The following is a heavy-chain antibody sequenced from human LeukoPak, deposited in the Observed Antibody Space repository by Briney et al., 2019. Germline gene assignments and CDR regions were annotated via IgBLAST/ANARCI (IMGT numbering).Heavy chain of an antibody. Sequence: SETLSLTCAVYGGSFSGYYWSWIRQPPGKGLEWIGEINRSGSTNYNPSLKSRVTISVDTSKNQFSLKLSSVTAADTAVYYCARGHCTNGVCYSSLDPWGQGTLVTVSS. CDR1: GGSFSGYY. CDR2: INRSGST. D-gene: IGHD2-8*01. J-gene: IGHJ5*02. CDR3: ARGHCTNGVCYSSLDP. V-gene: IGHV4-34*01.